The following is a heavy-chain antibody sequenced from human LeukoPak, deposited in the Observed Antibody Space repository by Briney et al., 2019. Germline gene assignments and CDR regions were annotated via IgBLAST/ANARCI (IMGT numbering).Heavy chain of an antibody. CDR2: IRHDGRDI. D-gene: IGHD3-22*01. V-gene: IGHV3-7*01. Sequence: PGRSLRLSCAASGFAFRSYWMTWVRQAPGKGLEWVANIRHDGRDIKYEDSVKGRFTISRDNARNSLSLQMSSLRVEDTAVYYCARDPYESDGVSYGAFDIWGQGTVVTVSS. CDR1: GFAFRSYW. J-gene: IGHJ3*02. CDR3: ARDPYESDGVSYGAFDI.